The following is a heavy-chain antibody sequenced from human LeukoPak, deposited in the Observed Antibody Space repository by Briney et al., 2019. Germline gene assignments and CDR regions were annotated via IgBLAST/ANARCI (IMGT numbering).Heavy chain of an antibody. D-gene: IGHD3-3*01. CDR3: AKDEYYDFWSGSSSYYY. CDR2: ISGSGGST. Sequence: GGSLRLSCAASGFTFSSYAMSWVRQAPGKGLEWVSAISGSGGSTYYADSVKGRFTISRDNSKNTLYLQMNSLRAEDTAVYYCAKDEYYDFWSGSSSYYYWGQGTLVTVSS. J-gene: IGHJ4*02. V-gene: IGHV3-23*01. CDR1: GFTFSSYA.